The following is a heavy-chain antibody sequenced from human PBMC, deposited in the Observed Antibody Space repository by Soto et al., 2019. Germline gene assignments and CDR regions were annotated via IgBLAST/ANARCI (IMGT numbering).Heavy chain of an antibody. CDR2: INHSGST. CDR3: ARRCSGGSCYEFDSVVRHYYYGMDV. J-gene: IGHJ6*01. Sequence: PSETLSITCAVSGGSFIGYYWSWILQPPGKGLEWIGEINHSGSTNYNPSLKSRVTISVDTSKNQFSLKLSSVTAADTAVYYCARRCSGGSCYEFDSVVRHYYYGMDVWGQGTTVTVSS. CDR1: GGSFIGYY. D-gene: IGHD2-15*01. V-gene: IGHV4-34*01.